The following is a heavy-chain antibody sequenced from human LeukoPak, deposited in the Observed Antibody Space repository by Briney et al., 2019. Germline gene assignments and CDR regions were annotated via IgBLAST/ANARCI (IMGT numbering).Heavy chain of an antibody. CDR2: IYTSGST. J-gene: IGHJ5*02. D-gene: IGHD3-10*01. CDR1: GGSISSGSYY. CDR3: ARGLHGDNNWFDP. Sequence: SETLSLTCTVSGGSISSGSYYWSWIRQPAGKGLEWIGRIYTSGSTNYNPSLKSRVTISVDTSKNQFSLKLSSVTAADTAVYYCARGLHGDNNWFDPWGQGTLVTVSS. V-gene: IGHV4-61*02.